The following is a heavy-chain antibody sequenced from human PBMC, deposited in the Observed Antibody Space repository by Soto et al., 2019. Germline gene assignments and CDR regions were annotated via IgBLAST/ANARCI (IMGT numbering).Heavy chain of an antibody. D-gene: IGHD6-13*01. CDR3: ARDSSSWYSDYYYYYGMDV. CDR1: GYTFTSYC. V-gene: IGHV1-18*04. CDR2: ISAYNGNT. Sequence: GASVKVSCKDSGYTFTSYCISWLRQAPGQGLEWMGWISAYNGNTNYAQKLQGRVTMTTDTSTSTAYMELRSLRSDDTAVYYCARDSSSWYSDYYYYYGMDVWGQGTTVTVSS. J-gene: IGHJ6*02.